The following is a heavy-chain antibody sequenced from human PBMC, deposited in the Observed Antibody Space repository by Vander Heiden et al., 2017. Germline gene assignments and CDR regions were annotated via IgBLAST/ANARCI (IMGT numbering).Heavy chain of an antibody. Sequence: EVQLVESGGGLVQPGRSLRLSCAASGFTFDDYAMHWVRQGPGKGLEWVSGISWNSGSIGYADSVKGRFTISRDNAKNSLYLQMNSLRAEDTALYYCAKDPDSSGYFGWFDPWGQGTLVTVSS. CDR2: ISWNSGSI. CDR3: AKDPDSSGYFGWFDP. V-gene: IGHV3-9*01. CDR1: GFTFDDYA. D-gene: IGHD3-22*01. J-gene: IGHJ5*02.